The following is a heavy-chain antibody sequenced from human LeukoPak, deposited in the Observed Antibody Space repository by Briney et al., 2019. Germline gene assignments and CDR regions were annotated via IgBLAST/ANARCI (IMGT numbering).Heavy chain of an antibody. V-gene: IGHV1-46*01. J-gene: IGHJ4*02. CDR2: INPSGGSP. Sequence: ASVKVSCKASGYTFTSYGISWVRQAPGQGLEWMGIINPSGGSPRYAQKFQGRVTMTRDTSTSTFYMELSSLRSEDTAVYYCASVGATEGSFDYWGQGTLVTVSS. CDR1: GYTFTSYG. D-gene: IGHD1-26*01. CDR3: ASVGATEGSFDY.